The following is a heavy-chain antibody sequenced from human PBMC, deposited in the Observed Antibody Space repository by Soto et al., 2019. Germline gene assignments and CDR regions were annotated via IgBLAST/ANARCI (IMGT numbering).Heavy chain of an antibody. V-gene: IGHV4-30-2*01. Sequence: SETLSLTCAVSGGSISSCGYSWSWIRQPPGKGLEWIGYIYHSGSPYYNPSLKSRVTISVDRSKNQFSLKLSSVTAADTAVYYRARVPDYWGQGTLVTVSS. CDR1: GGSISSCGYS. CDR3: ARVPDY. J-gene: IGHJ4*02. CDR2: IYHSGSP.